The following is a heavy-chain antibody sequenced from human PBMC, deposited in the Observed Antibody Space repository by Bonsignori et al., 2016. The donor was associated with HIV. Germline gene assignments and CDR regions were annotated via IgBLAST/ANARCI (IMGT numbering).Heavy chain of an antibody. D-gene: IGHD6-6*01. V-gene: IGHV3-66*01. Sequence: GGSLRLSCAASGFTVSSNYMSWVRQAPGKGLEWVSVLYSGGTTYYAASVKGRFTISRDNSKNTLYLQMNSLRDEDTAVYYCARSIAALRNFDYWGQGTLVTVSS. CDR3: ARSIAALRNFDY. CDR2: LYSGGTT. J-gene: IGHJ4*02. CDR1: GFTVSSNY.